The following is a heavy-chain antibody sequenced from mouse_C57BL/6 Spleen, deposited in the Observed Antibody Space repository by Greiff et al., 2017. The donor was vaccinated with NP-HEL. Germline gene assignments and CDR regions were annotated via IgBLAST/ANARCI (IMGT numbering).Heavy chain of an antibody. Sequence: EVKLVESGGGLVQPGGSLKLSCAASGFTFSDYYMYWVRQTPEKRLEWVAYISNGGGSTYYPDTVKGRFTISRDNAKNTLYLQMSRLKSEDTAMYYCARRGYYYGSSYRGAMDYWGQGTSVTVSS. CDR1: GFTFSDYY. V-gene: IGHV5-12*01. D-gene: IGHD1-1*01. J-gene: IGHJ4*01. CDR3: ARRGYYYGSSYRGAMDY. CDR2: ISNGGGST.